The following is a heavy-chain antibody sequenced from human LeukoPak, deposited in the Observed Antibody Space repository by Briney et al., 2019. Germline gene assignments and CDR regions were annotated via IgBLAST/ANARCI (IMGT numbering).Heavy chain of an antibody. CDR3: ARDRISVGGAFDI. CDR2: ISYDGSNK. Sequence: HPGGSLRLSCAASGFTFSRHSMHWVRQAPGKGLEWVAVISYDGSNKYYADSVKGRFTISRDSSRNTVYLQMNSLRSEDTAVYYCARDRISVGGAFDIWGQGTMVTVSS. V-gene: IGHV3-30*01. D-gene: IGHD3-3*02. CDR1: GFTFSRHS. J-gene: IGHJ3*02.